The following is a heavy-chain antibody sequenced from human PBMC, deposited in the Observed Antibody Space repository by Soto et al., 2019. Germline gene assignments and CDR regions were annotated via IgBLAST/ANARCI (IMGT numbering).Heavy chain of an antibody. V-gene: IGHV1-3*01. Sequence: GASVKVSCKASGYTFTRSGISWVRQAPGQGLEWMGWINAGNGNTKYSQKFQGRVTITRDTSASTAYMELSSLRSEDTAVYYCARGAGYDKKAEENWFDPWGQGTLVTVSS. D-gene: IGHD5-12*01. CDR3: ARGAGYDKKAEENWFDP. CDR2: INAGNGNT. CDR1: GYTFTRSG. J-gene: IGHJ5*02.